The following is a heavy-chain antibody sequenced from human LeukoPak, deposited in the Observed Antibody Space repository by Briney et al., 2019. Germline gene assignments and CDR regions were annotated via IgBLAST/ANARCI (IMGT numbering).Heavy chain of an antibody. CDR2: ISAYNGNT. V-gene: IGHV1-18*01. CDR1: GYTFTSYG. Sequence: ASVKVPCKASGYTFTSYGISWVRQAPGQGLEWMGWISAYNGNTNYAQKLQGRVTMTTDTSTSTAYMELRSLRSDDTAVYYCARVTELEYSSGRERAYDYWGQGTLVTVSS. J-gene: IGHJ4*02. CDR3: ARVTELEYSSGRERAYDY. D-gene: IGHD6-19*01.